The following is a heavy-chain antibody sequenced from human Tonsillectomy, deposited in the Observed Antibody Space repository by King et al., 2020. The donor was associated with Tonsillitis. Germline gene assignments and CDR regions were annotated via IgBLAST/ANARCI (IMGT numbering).Heavy chain of an antibody. V-gene: IGHV3-30*18. CDR2: ISYDGSNK. J-gene: IGHJ4*02. CDR1: GFTLSSYG. CDR3: AKDQRWLHFLDY. Sequence: VQLVESGGGVVQPGRSLRLSCAASGFTLSSYGMHWVRQAPGKGLEWVAVISYDGSNKYYADSVKGRFTISRDNSKNTLYLQMNSLRAEDTVVYYCAKDQRWLHFLDYWGQGTLVTVSS. D-gene: IGHD5-24*01.